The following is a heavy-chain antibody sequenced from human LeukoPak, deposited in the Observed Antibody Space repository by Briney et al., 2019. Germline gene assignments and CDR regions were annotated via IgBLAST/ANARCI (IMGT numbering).Heavy chain of an antibody. CDR1: GHTFTNYG. CDR2: ISAYNGNT. Sequence: ASVKVSCKASGHTFTNYGITWVRQAPGQGLEWMGWISAYNGNTNYAQKLRGRVTMTTDTSTSTAYMELRSLRSDDTAVYYCARVVAATRCDYWGQGTLVTVSS. CDR3: ARVVAATRCDY. J-gene: IGHJ4*02. D-gene: IGHD2-15*01. V-gene: IGHV1-18*01.